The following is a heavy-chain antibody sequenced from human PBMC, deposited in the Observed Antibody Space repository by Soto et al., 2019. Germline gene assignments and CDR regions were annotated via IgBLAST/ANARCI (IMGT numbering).Heavy chain of an antibody. J-gene: IGHJ4*02. D-gene: IGHD1-26*01. CDR2: LYNSGST. CDR3: ARDGSSPGLYYFDY. Sequence: SETLSLTCTVSGGSISNYYWSWIRQPPGKGLEWIGYLYNSGSTKYNPSLKSRVTISADTSRNQFSLKLSSVTAADTAVYYCARDGSSPGLYYFDYWGQGTLVTVSS. V-gene: IGHV4-59*01. CDR1: GGSISNYY.